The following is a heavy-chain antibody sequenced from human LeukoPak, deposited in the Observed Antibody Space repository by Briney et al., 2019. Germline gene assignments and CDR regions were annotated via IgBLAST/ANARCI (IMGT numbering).Heavy chain of an antibody. CDR1: GFTFSSYW. D-gene: IGHD3-22*01. J-gene: IGHJ4*02. CDR2: INSDGSST. Sequence: GGSLRLSCAASGFTFSSYWMHWVRQAPGKGLVWVSRINSDGSSTSYADSVKGRFTISRDNAKNTLYLQMNSLRAEDAAVYYCARREFYDSSGYPFDYWGQGTLVTVSS. V-gene: IGHV3-74*01. CDR3: ARREFYDSSGYPFDY.